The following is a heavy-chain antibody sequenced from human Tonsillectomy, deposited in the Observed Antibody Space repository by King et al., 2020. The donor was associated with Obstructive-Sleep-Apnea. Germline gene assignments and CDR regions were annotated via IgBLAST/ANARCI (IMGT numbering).Heavy chain of an antibody. CDR1: GFTFSSYN. D-gene: IGHD3-10*01. CDR2: ISSSSGTI. Sequence: VQLVESGGGLVQPGGSLRLSCAASGFTFSSYNMNWVRQAPGKGLEWVSYISSSSGTIYYAESVKGRFTISRDNAKNSLYLQMNSLRAEDTAVYYCARDQLCLWFGESYYGMDVWGQGTTVTVSS. J-gene: IGHJ6*02. CDR3: ARDQLCLWFGESYYGMDV. V-gene: IGHV3-48*04.